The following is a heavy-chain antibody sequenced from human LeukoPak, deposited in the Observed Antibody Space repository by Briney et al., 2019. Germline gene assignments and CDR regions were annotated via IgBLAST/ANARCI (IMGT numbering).Heavy chain of an antibody. J-gene: IGHJ1*01. CDR2: INPNSGGT. CDR1: GYTLTGYY. CDR3: ARVWNYHDSSGYLEYFQE. D-gene: IGHD3-22*01. V-gene: IGHV1-2*02. Sequence: GASVKVSCKASGYTLTGYYMHWVRQAPGQGLEWMGWINPNSGGTKYAQKFQGRVTMTRDTSISTAYMELSSLRSDDTAVYYCARVWNYHDSSGYLEYFQEWGQGTLVTVSS.